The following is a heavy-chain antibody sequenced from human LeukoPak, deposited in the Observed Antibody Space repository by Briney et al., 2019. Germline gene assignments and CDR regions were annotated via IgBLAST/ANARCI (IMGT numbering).Heavy chain of an antibody. D-gene: IGHD2-2*02. V-gene: IGHV3-30*03. Sequence: GGSLRLSCAASRFTFSSYGMHWVRQAPGKGLEWVAVISYDGSNKYYADSVKGRFTISRDNSKNTLYLQMNSLRAEDTAVYYCARDKLVVPAAISWGFDYWGQGTLVTVSS. CDR3: ARDKLVVPAAISWGFDY. CDR1: RFTFSSYG. CDR2: ISYDGSNK. J-gene: IGHJ4*02.